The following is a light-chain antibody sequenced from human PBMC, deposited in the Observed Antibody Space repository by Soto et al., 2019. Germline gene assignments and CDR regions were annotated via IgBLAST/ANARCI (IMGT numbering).Light chain of an antibody. CDR3: KQYVSSPWS. V-gene: IGKV3-20*01. Sequence: EIVLAQSPGTLSLSPGERATLSCRASQSVTNSFLAWYQQKPGQAPRLLIYGASRRATGIPDRFTGSGSGKDFTLTISRLEPEDFAVYYCKQYVSSPWSFGQGTKVEI. CDR2: GAS. CDR1: QSVTNSF. J-gene: IGKJ1*01.